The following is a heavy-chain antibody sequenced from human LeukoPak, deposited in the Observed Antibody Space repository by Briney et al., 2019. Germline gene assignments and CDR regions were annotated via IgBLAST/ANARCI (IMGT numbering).Heavy chain of an antibody. Sequence: ASVKVSCKASGRLFTSYGIAWVRQAPGKGLEWLGWKSNFDGDSKVAENLQGRVTLTSDSSTTTAYMELTSLKVDDTAVYYCVRARGCSNCVLTDGFDSWGQGTKVTVSS. CDR3: VRARGCSNCVLTDGFDS. CDR2: KSNFDGDS. V-gene: IGHV1-18*01. CDR1: GRLFTSYG. D-gene: IGHD6-13*01. J-gene: IGHJ3*01.